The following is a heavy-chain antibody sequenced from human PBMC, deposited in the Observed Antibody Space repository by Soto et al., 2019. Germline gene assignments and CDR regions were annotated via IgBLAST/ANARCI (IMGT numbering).Heavy chain of an antibody. CDR3: ARRARPDFYYMDV. CDR1: GFTISGYA. D-gene: IGHD6-6*01. V-gene: IGHV3-64*01. J-gene: IGHJ6*03. CDR2: ISSNGVGT. Sequence: PGGSLRLSCAASGFTISGYAMDCVRQDPGKGLEYVSGISSNGVGTYYANSVQGRFTISRDNSKNTVYLQMGSLRPEDMAVYYCARRARPDFYYMDVWGKGTTVTVSS.